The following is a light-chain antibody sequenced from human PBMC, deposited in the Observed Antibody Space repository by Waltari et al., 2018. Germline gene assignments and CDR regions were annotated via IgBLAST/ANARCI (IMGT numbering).Light chain of an antibody. CDR3: ALYMGSGIWV. Sequence: QTVVTQEPSLSVSPGGTVTLTCALSSGSPSTTSYATWYQQTPGQAPRTLVYKANPCSAWVPDRFSGSIRGNTAALTITGAQADDESDYYCALYMGSGIWVFGGGTRLTVL. CDR1: SGSPSTTSY. V-gene: IGLV8-61*01. CDR2: KAN. J-gene: IGLJ3*02.